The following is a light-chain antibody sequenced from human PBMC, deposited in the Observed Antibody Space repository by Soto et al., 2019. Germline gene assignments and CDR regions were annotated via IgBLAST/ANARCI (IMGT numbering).Light chain of an antibody. CDR2: KVS. J-gene: IGKJ2*01. Sequence: DIVMTQSPLSLPVTLGQPASISCRSSQSPVTTDGNTYLNWFQQRPGQSPRRLIYKVSIRDSGVSDRFSGIVSGTEFTLKISRVEVEDVGVYYCMQGTDWPYTFGQGTKLEI. CDR3: MQGTDWPYT. CDR1: QSPVTTDGNTY. V-gene: IGKV2-30*01.